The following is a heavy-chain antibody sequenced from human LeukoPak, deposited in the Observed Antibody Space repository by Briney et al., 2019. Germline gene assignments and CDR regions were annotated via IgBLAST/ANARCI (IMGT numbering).Heavy chain of an antibody. CDR1: GGSISISSSY. D-gene: IGHD5-18*01. J-gene: IGHJ4*02. V-gene: IGHV4-39*07. Sequence: SETLSLTCTVSGGSISISSSYWGWIRQPPGKGLEWVGSVHHSGNTFYNPSLKSRVTMSVDTSKNQFSLKLSSVTAADTAVYYCAREASDTARLDYWGQGTLVTVSS. CDR3: AREASDTARLDY. CDR2: VHHSGNT.